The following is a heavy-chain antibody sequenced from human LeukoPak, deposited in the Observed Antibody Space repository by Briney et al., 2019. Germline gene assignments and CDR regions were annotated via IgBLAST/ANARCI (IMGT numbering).Heavy chain of an antibody. CDR2: IKQDGSEK. D-gene: IGHD4-11*01. Sequence: SGGSLSLSCAASGFTFSSYWMSWVRQAPGKGLEWVANIKQDGSEKYYVDSVKGRFTISRDNAKNSLYLQMNSLRAEDTAVYYCARADSRGDDAFDIWGQGTMVTVSS. CDR3: ARADSRGDDAFDI. CDR1: GFTFSSYW. V-gene: IGHV3-7*01. J-gene: IGHJ3*02.